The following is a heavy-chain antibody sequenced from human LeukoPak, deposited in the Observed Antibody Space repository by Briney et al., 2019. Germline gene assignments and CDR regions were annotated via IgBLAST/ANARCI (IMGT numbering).Heavy chain of an antibody. Sequence: SETLSLTCAVSGGSISSSNWWSWVRPPPGKGLEWIGEIYHSGSTNYNPSLKSRVTISVDTSKNQFSLNLSSVTAADTAMYYCARAVGTSRNFFDYWGQGTLVTVSS. CDR3: ARAVGTSRNFFDY. V-gene: IGHV4-4*02. CDR2: IYHSGST. D-gene: IGHD4-23*01. CDR1: GGSISSSNW. J-gene: IGHJ4*02.